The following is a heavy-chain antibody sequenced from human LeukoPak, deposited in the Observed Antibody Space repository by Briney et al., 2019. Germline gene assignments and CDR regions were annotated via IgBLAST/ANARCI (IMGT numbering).Heavy chain of an antibody. V-gene: IGHV1-46*01. D-gene: IGHD3-22*01. CDR3: AKGPRLYDSSSSHPIYYYYYYMDV. CDR1: GYIFTSYS. CDR2: INPSGGTT. J-gene: IGHJ6*03. Sequence: ASVKVSCKASGYIFTSYSMHWVRRAPGQGLEWMGIINPSGGTTNYAQKFQGRVTMTRDTSTSTVYMDLSSLRSEDTAVYYCAKGPRLYDSSSSHPIYYYYYYMDVWGKGTTVTVSS.